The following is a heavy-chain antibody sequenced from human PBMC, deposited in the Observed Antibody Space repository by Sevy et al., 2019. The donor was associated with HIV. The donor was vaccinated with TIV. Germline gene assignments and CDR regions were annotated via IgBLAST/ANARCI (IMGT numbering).Heavy chain of an antibody. V-gene: IGHV4-39*01. CDR3: AGRPYDFWSGYYFDY. D-gene: IGHD3-3*01. CDR1: GGSISSSSYY. Sequence: SETLSLTCTVSGGSISSSSYYWGWIRQPPGKGLEWIGSIYYSGSTYYNPSLKSRVTISVDTSKNQFSLKLSSVTAADTAVYYCAGRPYDFWSGYYFDYWGQGTLVTVSS. J-gene: IGHJ4*02. CDR2: IYYSGST.